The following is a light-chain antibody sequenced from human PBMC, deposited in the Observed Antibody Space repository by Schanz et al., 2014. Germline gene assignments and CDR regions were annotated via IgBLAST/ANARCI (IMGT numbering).Light chain of an antibody. CDR1: QSLSSSY. V-gene: IGKV3D-20*02. J-gene: IGKJ2*01. Sequence: EIVMTQSPATLSVSPGERATLSCRASQSLSSSYLAWYQQKPGQAPRLLIYAASTRATGVPARFSGSGSGTEFTLTISSLEPEDFAVYYCQQRGIWPYTFGPGTKLEIK. CDR3: QQRGIWPYT. CDR2: AAS.